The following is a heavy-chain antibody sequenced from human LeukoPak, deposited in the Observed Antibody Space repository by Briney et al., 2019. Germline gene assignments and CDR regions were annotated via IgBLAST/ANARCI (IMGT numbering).Heavy chain of an antibody. Sequence: GGSLRLSCAASGFTFSNYNMNWVRQTPGKGLEWVSAISGSGGSTYYADSVKGRFTISRDNSKNTLYLQMNSLRAEDTAVYYCAKGNGGDYWGQGTLVTVSS. CDR3: AKGNGGDY. CDR1: GFTFSNYN. V-gene: IGHV3-23*01. D-gene: IGHD3-10*01. CDR2: ISGSGGST. J-gene: IGHJ4*02.